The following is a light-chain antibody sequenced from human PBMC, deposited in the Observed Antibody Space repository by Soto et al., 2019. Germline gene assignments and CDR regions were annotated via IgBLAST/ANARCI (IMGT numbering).Light chain of an antibody. V-gene: IGKV3-15*01. CDR3: QQYNNWPLWT. Sequence: EIVMTQSPATLSVSPGERATLSCRASQSVSSNLAWYQQKPGQAPRLLVYGASTRPTGIPTRFSGSRSGTEFTLTISSLQSEDFAVYYCQQYNNWPLWTFGQGTKVEIK. CDR2: GAS. CDR1: QSVSSN. J-gene: IGKJ1*01.